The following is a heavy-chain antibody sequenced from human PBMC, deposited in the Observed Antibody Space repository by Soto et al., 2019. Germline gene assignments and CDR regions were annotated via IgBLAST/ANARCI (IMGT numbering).Heavy chain of an antibody. D-gene: IGHD6-19*01. CDR3: ARDQALQYSSGWYTYYYGMDV. CDR2: IIPIVGTA. V-gene: IGHV1-69*13. Sequence: SVKVSCKASGGTFSSYAISWVRQAPGQGLEWMGGIIPIVGTANYAQKFQGRVTITADESTSTAYMELSSLRSEDTAVYYCARDQALQYSSGWYTYYYGMDVWGQGTTVTVSS. J-gene: IGHJ6*02. CDR1: GGTFSSYA.